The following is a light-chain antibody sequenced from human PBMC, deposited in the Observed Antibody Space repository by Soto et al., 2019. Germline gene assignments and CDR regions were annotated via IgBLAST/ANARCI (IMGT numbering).Light chain of an antibody. J-gene: IGKJ4*01. V-gene: IGKV4-1*01. Sequence: DIVMTQSPDSLAVSLGERAPINCKSSQSVFYSSNNRNYLAWYQQKPGQPPKLLIYWASTRESGVPDRFSGSGSGTDFTLTISSLQAEDVALYYCQQYYSTPFTFGGGTKVEIK. CDR2: WAS. CDR1: QSVFYSSNNRNY. CDR3: QQYYSTPFT.